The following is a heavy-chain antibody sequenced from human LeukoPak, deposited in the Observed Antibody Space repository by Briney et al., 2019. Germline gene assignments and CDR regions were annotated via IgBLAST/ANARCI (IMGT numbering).Heavy chain of an antibody. CDR3: ARESISSSRSTTHTYDY. D-gene: IGHD6-6*01. J-gene: IGHJ4*02. CDR1: GYTFTGYY. Sequence: ASAKVSCKASGYTFTGYYMHWVRQAPGQGLEWMGWINPNSGGTNYAQKFQGRVTMTRDTSISTAYMELSRLRSDDTAVYYCARESISSSRSTTHTYDYWGQGTLVTVSS. V-gene: IGHV1-2*02. CDR2: INPNSGGT.